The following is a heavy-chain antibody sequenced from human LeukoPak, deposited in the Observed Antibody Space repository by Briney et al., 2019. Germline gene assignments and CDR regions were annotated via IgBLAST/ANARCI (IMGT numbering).Heavy chain of an antibody. V-gene: IGHV3-23*01. Sequence: GGSLRLSCAASGFTFSSAGMSWVRQAPGKGLEWVSTISDGGSITYYADSVKGRFTISRDNSKNTLFLQMNSLRVEDTALYYCAKSRGSGSNMARGVNFDYWGQGTLVTVSS. J-gene: IGHJ4*02. CDR1: GFTFSSAG. CDR2: ISDGGSIT. CDR3: AKSRGSGSNMARGVNFDY. D-gene: IGHD3-10*01.